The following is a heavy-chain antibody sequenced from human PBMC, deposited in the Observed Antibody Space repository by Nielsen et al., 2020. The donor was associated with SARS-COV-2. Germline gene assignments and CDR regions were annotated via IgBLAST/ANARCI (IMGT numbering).Heavy chain of an antibody. J-gene: IGHJ6*01. V-gene: IGHV5-51*01. CDR2: VYPGDSDT. D-gene: IGHD2-2*01. CDR1: GYSFTSFW. CDR3: AALSGMDV. Sequence: GESLKISCKGSGYSFTSFWIGWVRQTPGKGLEWMGIVYPGDSDTRYSPSFLGQVTMSVDKSINTASYYCARHGDVDYAVGEPAALSGMDVWGQGTAVTVSS.